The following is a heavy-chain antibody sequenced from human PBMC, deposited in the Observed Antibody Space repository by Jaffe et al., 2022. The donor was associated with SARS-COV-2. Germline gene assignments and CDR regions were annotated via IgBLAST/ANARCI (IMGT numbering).Heavy chain of an antibody. CDR1: GFTFSSYS. D-gene: IGHD3-9*01. V-gene: IGHV3-21*01. CDR3: ARAAPDILTGSQNFDY. Sequence: EVQLVESGGGLVKPGGSLRLSCAASGFTFSSYSMNWVRQAPGKGLEWVSSISSSSSYIYYADSVKGRFTISRDNAKNSLYLQMNSLRAEDTAVYYCARAAPDILTGSQNFDYWGQGTLVTVSS. CDR2: ISSSSSYI. J-gene: IGHJ4*02.